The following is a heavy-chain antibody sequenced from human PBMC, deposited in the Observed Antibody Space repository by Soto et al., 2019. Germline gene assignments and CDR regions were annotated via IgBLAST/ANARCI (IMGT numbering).Heavy chain of an antibody. J-gene: IGHJ4*02. Sequence: SVKVSCEASGYTFTGYYMHWVREAPGQGLEWMGWINPNSGGTNYAQKFQGRVTMTRDTSISTAYMELSRLRSDDTAVYYCARDYCTNGVCYVDYWGQGTLVTVPS. V-gene: IGHV1-2*02. CDR3: ARDYCTNGVCYVDY. CDR2: INPNSGGT. CDR1: GYTFTGYY. D-gene: IGHD2-8*01.